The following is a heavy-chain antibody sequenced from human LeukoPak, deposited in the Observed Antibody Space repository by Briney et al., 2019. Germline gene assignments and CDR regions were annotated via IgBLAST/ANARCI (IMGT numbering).Heavy chain of an antibody. Sequence: GGSLRLSCTGSGFTFGDYAVSWVRQAPGKGLEWVANIKRDGSEKWYVDSVKGRFTISRDNAKNSLYLQMNSLRAEDTAVYYCARDYALAGVATIPLFDYWGQGTLVTVSS. V-gene: IGHV3-7*01. J-gene: IGHJ4*02. D-gene: IGHD5-12*01. CDR1: GFTFGDYA. CDR2: IKRDGSEK. CDR3: ARDYALAGVATIPLFDY.